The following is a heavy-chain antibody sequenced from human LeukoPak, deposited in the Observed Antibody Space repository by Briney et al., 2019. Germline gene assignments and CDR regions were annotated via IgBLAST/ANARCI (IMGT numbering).Heavy chain of an antibody. J-gene: IGHJ6*03. D-gene: IGHD3-16*01. V-gene: IGHV4-59*01. CDR3: TGGSIAYYYMDV. CDR2: IYYTGST. Sequence: SETLSLTCAVSGDSISSDYWSWIRQAPGKGLEWIGHIYYTGSTNYNPSLKSRVTISVDTSKNQFSLKLSSVTAADTAVYYCTGGSIAYYYMDVWGKGTTVTISS. CDR1: GDSISSDY.